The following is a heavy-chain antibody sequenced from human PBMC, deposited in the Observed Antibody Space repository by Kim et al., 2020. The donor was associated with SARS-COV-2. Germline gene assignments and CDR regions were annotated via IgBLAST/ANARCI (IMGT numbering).Heavy chain of an antibody. D-gene: IGHD3-10*01. Sequence: GGSLRLSCAASGFTFSSYAMLWVRQAPGKGLEWVAVISFDGSNKYFGDSVKGRFTVSRDNSKNTLYRQMNSLRAEDTAVYYCARQGVRGPTYWFDPLGQGTLVTVPS. CDR1: GFTFSSYA. CDR3: ARQGVRGPTYWFDP. J-gene: IGHJ5*02. CDR2: ISFDGSNK. V-gene: IGHV3-30*04.